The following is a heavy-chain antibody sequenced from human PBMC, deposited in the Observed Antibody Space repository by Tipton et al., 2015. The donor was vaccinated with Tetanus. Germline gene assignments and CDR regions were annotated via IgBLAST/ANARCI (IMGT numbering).Heavy chain of an antibody. J-gene: IGHJ5*02. Sequence: SLRLSCADSGFTVSGNYISWVRQAPGKGLEWVSVIYITTETRFAGKTYYADSVKGRFTISRDTPKNTVYLQVTSLRVEDTAIYYCARSSGFGNSGYHVPPDLWGQGTLVTVSS. D-gene: IGHD3-22*01. CDR2: IYITTETRFAGKT. V-gene: IGHV3-11*01. CDR1: GFTVSGNY. CDR3: ARSSGFGNSGYHVPPDL.